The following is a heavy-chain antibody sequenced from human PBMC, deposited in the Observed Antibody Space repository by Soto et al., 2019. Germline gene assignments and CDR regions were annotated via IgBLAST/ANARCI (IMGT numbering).Heavy chain of an antibody. J-gene: IGHJ4*02. V-gene: IGHV3-7*01. Sequence: ASETLSLSCAASGFTFSTYWMDWVRQTPGKGLEWVANINQDGSERNYVDSVKGRFTIYRDNAKNSLYLQMSSLTAEDSALYYCSRSLNSWGQGTLVTVSS. CDR3: SRSLNS. CDR1: GFTFSTYW. CDR2: INQDGSER.